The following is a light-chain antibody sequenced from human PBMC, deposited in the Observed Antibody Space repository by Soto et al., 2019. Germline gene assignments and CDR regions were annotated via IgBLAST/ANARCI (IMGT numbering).Light chain of an antibody. J-gene: IGLJ1*01. CDR3: CSYAGSSPYV. CDR1: SSDVGSYNL. V-gene: IGLV2-23*01. CDR2: EGS. Sequence: QSVLTQPASVSGSPGQSITISCTGTSSDVGSYNLVSWYQQHPGKAPKLMIYEGSKRPPGVSNRFSGSKSGNTASLTISGLQAEDEADYYCCSYAGSSPYVFGTGTKVTVL.